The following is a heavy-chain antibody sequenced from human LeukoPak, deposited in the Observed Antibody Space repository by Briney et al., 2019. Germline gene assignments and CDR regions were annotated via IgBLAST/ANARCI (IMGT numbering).Heavy chain of an antibody. J-gene: IGHJ4*02. D-gene: IGHD2-15*01. Sequence: GGSLRLSCAASGFTFSSSAMSWVRQAPGKGLEWVSAISNNGGYTYYADSVQGRFTIYRDNSKSTLCLQMNSLRAEDTAVYYCAKQLGYCSDGSCYFPYWGQGTLVTVSS. CDR1: GFTFSSSA. CDR3: AKQLGYCSDGSCYFPY. V-gene: IGHV3-23*01. CDR2: ISNNGGYT.